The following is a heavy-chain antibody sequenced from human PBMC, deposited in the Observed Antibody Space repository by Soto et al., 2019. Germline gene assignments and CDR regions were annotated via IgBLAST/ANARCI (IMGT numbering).Heavy chain of an antibody. Sequence: ASVKVSCKASGYTFTSYGISWVRQAPGQGLEWIGWISAYNGSTNYAQKLQGRVTMTTDTSTSTAYMELRSLRSDDTAVYYCARSREVAGTFRSPSPSPPSDYWGQGTLVTVSS. V-gene: IGHV1-18*01. D-gene: IGHD6-19*01. CDR1: GYTFTSYG. J-gene: IGHJ4*02. CDR2: ISAYNGST. CDR3: ARSREVAGTFRSPSPSPPSDY.